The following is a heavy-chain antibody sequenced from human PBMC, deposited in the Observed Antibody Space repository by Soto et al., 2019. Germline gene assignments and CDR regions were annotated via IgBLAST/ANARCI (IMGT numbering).Heavy chain of an antibody. CDR3: AKDRTNYDSSGFFSFFDF. Sequence: PGGSLRLSCAASEFTFSSYAMSWVRQAPGKGLEWVSGISGSGGSTHYADSVKGRMTISRDNSKKTLYLLMNSLRAEDTAVYYCAKDRTNYDSSGFFSFFDFRGQGTRVTVSS. D-gene: IGHD3-22*01. V-gene: IGHV3-23*01. J-gene: IGHJ4*02. CDR1: EFTFSSYA. CDR2: ISGSGGST.